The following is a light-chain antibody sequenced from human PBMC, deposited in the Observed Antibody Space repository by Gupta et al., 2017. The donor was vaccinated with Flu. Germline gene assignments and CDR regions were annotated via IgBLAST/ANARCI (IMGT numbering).Light chain of an antibody. CDR2: DAS. CDR1: QSVSSY. J-gene: IGKJ1*01. CDR3: QQRSSWPRT. Sequence: GERATLSCRASQSVSSYLAWYQQKPGQAPRLLIYDASNRATGIPARFSGSGSGTDFTLTISSLEPEDFAVYYCQQRSSWPRTFGQGTKVEIK. V-gene: IGKV3-11*01.